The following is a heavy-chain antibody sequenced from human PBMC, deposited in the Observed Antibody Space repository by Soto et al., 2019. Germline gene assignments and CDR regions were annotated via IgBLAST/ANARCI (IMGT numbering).Heavy chain of an antibody. CDR1: GGSISSYY. CDR2: IFYTGST. Sequence: PSETLSLTCAVSGGSISSYYWSWIRQPPGKGLEWIANIFYTGSTNYNPSLKSRVSISVDTSKNQFSLKLSSVTAADTAMYYCARGGGPYCSGGSCYFDWGQGALVTVSS. D-gene: IGHD2-15*01. CDR3: ARGGGPYCSGGSCYFD. J-gene: IGHJ4*02. V-gene: IGHV4-59*01.